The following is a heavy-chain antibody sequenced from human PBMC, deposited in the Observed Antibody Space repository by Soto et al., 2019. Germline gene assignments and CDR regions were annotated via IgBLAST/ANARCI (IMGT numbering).Heavy chain of an antibody. CDR3: TRGRDSSNWSGYYFDY. V-gene: IGHV3-49*03. CDR2: IRSKVHVGTM. Sequence: PGGSLRLASATSGFTFRDYGMGWFRQAPGKGPEWVSFIRSKVHVGTMEYAASVRGRVSVSRDDSKSIAYLQMTSLRSEDTALYYCTRGRDSSNWSGYYFDYWGQGT. D-gene: IGHD6-13*01. CDR1: GFTFRDYG. J-gene: IGHJ4*02.